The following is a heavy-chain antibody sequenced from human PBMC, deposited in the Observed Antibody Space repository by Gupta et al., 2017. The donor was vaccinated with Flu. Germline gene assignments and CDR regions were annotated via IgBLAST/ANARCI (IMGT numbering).Heavy chain of an antibody. CDR2: IYPEDSDT. Sequence: ELQLDPSGPEVKKLGEFLKISCKASGYIFTSYWVAWVRRRPGKGLEWMGIIYPEDSDTRDSPSFQGHVNISVDKSGDNADLQLSRRKDSDTAMYYCARHSVIQCVNFDQWVQGSQVAVSS. D-gene: IGHD2-21*01. J-gene: IGHJ4*02. CDR1: GYIFTSYW. CDR3: ARHSVIQCVNFDQ. V-gene: IGHV5-51*01.